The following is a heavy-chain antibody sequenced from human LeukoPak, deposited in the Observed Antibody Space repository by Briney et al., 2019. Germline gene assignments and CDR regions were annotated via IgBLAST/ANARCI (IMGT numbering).Heavy chain of an antibody. CDR1: GFTFSSYW. Sequence: GGSLRLSCAASGFTFSSYWMSWVRQAPGKGLEWVANIKQDGSEKYYVDSVKGRFTISRDNAKNSLYLQMNSLRAEDTAVYYCGGPNPLLERPSAMDVWGQGTTVTVSS. CDR3: GGPNPLLERPSAMDV. D-gene: IGHD3-3*01. CDR2: IKQDGSEK. J-gene: IGHJ6*02. V-gene: IGHV3-7*01.